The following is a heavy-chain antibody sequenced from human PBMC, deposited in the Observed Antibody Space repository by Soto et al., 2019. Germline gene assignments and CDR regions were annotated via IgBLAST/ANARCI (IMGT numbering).Heavy chain of an antibody. CDR1: GFTFSSFA. CDR2: ISGSGDGT. D-gene: IGHD5-18*01. Sequence: PGGSLRLSCAASGFTFSSFALSWVRQAPEKGLEWVSAISGSGDGTDYADSVKGRFTISRDNSKNTLYLQMNSLRAEDTAVYYCAGPGYSSQDYWGQGALVTVS. J-gene: IGHJ4*02. V-gene: IGHV3-23*01. CDR3: AGPGYSSQDY.